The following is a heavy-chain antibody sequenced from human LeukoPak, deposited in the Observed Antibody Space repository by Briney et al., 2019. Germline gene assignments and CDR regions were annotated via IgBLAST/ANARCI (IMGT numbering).Heavy chain of an antibody. CDR3: ARGTLSDLDY. V-gene: IGHV4-34*01. Sequence: SETLSLTCAVYGGSFSGYYWSWIRQPPGKGLEWIGEINHSGSTNHNPSLKSRVTISVDTSKNQFSLKLSSVTAADTAVYYCARGTLSDLDYWGQGTLVTVSS. CDR1: GGSFSGYY. D-gene: IGHD2-21*02. CDR2: INHSGST. J-gene: IGHJ4*02.